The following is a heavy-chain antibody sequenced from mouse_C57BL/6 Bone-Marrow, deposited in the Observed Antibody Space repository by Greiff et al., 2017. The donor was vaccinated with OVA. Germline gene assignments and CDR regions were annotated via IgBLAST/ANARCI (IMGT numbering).Heavy chain of an antibody. V-gene: IGHV1-54*01. J-gene: IGHJ3*01. CDR1: GYAFTNYL. CDR2: INPGSGGT. CDR3: ETNWFAY. Sequence: VQLQQSGAELVRPGTSVKVSCKASGYAFTNYLIEWVKQRPGQGLEWIGVINPGSGGTNYNEKFKGKATLTADKSSSTAYMQLSSLTSEDSAVYFCETNWFAYWGQGTLVTVSA.